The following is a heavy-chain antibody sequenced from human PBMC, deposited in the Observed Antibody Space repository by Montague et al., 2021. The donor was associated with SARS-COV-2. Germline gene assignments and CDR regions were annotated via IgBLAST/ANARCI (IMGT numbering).Heavy chain of an antibody. D-gene: IGHD3-22*01. J-gene: IGHJ5*02. CDR3: ARATRSIVVLNWFDP. CDR2: IYYSGST. V-gene: IGHV4-31*03. Sequence: TLSLTCTVSGGSISSGGYYWSWIRQHPGKGLEWIGYIYYSGSTYYNPSLKGRVTISVDTSKNQFSLKLSSVTAADTAVYYRARATRSIVVLNWFDPWGQGTLVTVSS. CDR1: GGSISSGGYY.